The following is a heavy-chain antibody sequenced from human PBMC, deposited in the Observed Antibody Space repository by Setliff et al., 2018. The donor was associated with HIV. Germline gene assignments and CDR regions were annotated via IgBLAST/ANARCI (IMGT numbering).Heavy chain of an antibody. Sequence: GASVKVSCKSSGYTFTDYFIHWVRQAPGQGLEWMGWISPDNANTRISQRFRGSVTMTGDKSINTAYLELSGLRSDDTAVYYCARDEPKNTEAAPGYWGQGTLVTVSS. J-gene: IGHJ4*02. D-gene: IGHD7-27*01. CDR3: ARDEPKNTEAAPGY. CDR2: ISPDNANT. V-gene: IGHV1-2*02. CDR1: GYTFTDYF.